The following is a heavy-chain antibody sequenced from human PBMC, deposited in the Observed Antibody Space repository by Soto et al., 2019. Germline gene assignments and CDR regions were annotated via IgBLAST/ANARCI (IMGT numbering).Heavy chain of an antibody. V-gene: IGHV1-69*02. J-gene: IGHJ6*02. CDR3: AQLWFGELWHGMDV. D-gene: IGHD3-10*01. CDR1: GGDFNSYT. Sequence: QLVQSRAEVKKPGSSVKVSCKASGGDFNSYTSSWVRQAPGQGPEWMGTIIPILDVAKNAQKFQGRVTITADKSTSTVYMELRSLRSDDTAIYYCAQLWFGELWHGMDVWGQGTTVTVSS. CDR2: IIPILDVA.